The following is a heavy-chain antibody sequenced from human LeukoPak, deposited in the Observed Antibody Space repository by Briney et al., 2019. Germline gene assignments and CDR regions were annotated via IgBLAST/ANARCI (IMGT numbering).Heavy chain of an antibody. CDR1: GYTFTSYG. J-gene: IGHJ4*02. Sequence: ASVKVSCKASGYTFTSYGISWVRQAPGQGLEWMGWISAYNGNTSYAQKLQDRVTMTTDTSTSTAYMELRSLRSDDTAVYYCARCSGSYTRGYFDYWGQGTLVTVSS. CDR3: ARCSGSYTRGYFDY. V-gene: IGHV1-18*01. D-gene: IGHD1-26*01. CDR2: ISAYNGNT.